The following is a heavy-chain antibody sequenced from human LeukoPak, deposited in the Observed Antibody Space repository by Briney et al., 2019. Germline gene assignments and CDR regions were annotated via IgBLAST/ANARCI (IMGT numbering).Heavy chain of an antibody. Sequence: SETLSLTCTVSGGSISSSSYYWGWIRQPPGKGLKWIGYIYHSGSTYYNPSLKSRVTISVDRSKNQFSLKLSSVTAADTAVYYCARDSEQQLAFDYWGQGTLVTVSS. CDR1: GGSISSSSYY. CDR2: IYHSGST. J-gene: IGHJ4*02. D-gene: IGHD6-13*01. V-gene: IGHV4-39*07. CDR3: ARDSEQQLAFDY.